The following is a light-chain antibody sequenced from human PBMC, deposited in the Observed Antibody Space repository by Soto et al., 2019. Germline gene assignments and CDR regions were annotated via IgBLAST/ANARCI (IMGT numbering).Light chain of an antibody. CDR2: EDN. J-gene: IGLJ2*01. CDR3: QSFDSSNVV. V-gene: IGLV6-57*03. CDR1: SGSIASNY. Sequence: NFMLTQPHSVSESPGKTVTISCTRSSGSIASNYVQWYQLRPGSAPTTVIYEDNQRPSGVPDRFSGSIDSSSNSASLTISGLKTEDGADYYCQSFDSSNVVFGGGTQLTVL.